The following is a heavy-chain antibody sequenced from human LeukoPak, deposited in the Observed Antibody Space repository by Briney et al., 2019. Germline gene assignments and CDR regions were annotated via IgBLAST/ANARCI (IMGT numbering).Heavy chain of an antibody. CDR3: ASIAVDYYYMDV. CDR2: ISTSRSYI. J-gene: IGHJ6*03. V-gene: IGHV3-21*01. D-gene: IGHD6-19*01. CDR1: GFTFRSYS. Sequence: PGGSLRLSCAASGFTFRSYSINWVRQAPGKGLEWVSSISTSRSYIYYADSVKGRFTISRDNAKNPLYLQMNSLRAEDTAVYYCASIAVDYYYMDVWGKGTTVTVSS.